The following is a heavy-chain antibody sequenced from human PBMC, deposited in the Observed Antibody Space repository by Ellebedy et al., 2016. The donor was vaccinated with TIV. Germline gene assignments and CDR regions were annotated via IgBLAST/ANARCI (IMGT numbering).Heavy chain of an antibody. CDR3: ARIRDGYNHYYYYGLDV. Sequence: AASVKVSCKASAGTFNSYAISWVRQAPGQGLEWMGVIVPIYGTVNYAQKFQGRLTITADESTRTASMELSSLTSDDTAIYYCARIRDGYNHYYYYGLDVWGQGTTVTVSS. D-gene: IGHD5-24*01. CDR2: IVPIYGTV. V-gene: IGHV1-69*13. CDR1: AGTFNSYA. J-gene: IGHJ6*02.